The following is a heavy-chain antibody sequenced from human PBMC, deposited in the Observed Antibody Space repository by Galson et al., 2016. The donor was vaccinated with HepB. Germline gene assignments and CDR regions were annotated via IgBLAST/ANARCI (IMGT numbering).Heavy chain of an antibody. CDR3: ARHELHSNSWYMDS. J-gene: IGHJ4*02. D-gene: IGHD6-13*01. Sequence: GYKFTSYWIGWVRQVPGKGLEWMGTIYPGDSDTRYSPSFQGQVTISVDKSISTAYLQWSSLKASDSAMYYCARHELHSNSWYMDSWGQGTLVTVSS. CDR1: GYKFTSYW. CDR2: IYPGDSDT. V-gene: IGHV5-51*01.